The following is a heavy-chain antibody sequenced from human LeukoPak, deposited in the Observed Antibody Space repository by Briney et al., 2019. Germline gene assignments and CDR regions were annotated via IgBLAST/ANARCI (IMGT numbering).Heavy chain of an antibody. Sequence: SETLSLTCTVSGGSISSGGYYWSWLRQHPGKGLEWIGYIYYSGSTYYNPSLKSRVTISVDTSKNQFSLKLSSVTAADTAVYYCARGRIAAAGTVDYWGQGTLVTVSS. CDR2: IYYSGST. V-gene: IGHV4-31*03. J-gene: IGHJ4*02. D-gene: IGHD6-13*01. CDR3: ARGRIAAAGTVDY. CDR1: GGSISSGGYY.